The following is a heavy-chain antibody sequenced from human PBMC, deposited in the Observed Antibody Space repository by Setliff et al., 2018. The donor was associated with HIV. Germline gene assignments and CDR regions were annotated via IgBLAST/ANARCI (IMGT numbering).Heavy chain of an antibody. J-gene: IGHJ6*03. CDR1: GDSVTTPYY. CDR3: ARHSPVTTEDYMDV. D-gene: IGHD4-17*01. Sequence: SETLSLTCTLSGDSVTTPYYWGWIRQPPGKGLVWVGSIYHSGATYFTPSLKSRVTLSVDTSKNQFFLRLTSVSAADTGLYFCARHSPVTTEDYMDVWGKGTTVTVS. V-gene: IGHV4-38-2*02. CDR2: IYHSGAT.